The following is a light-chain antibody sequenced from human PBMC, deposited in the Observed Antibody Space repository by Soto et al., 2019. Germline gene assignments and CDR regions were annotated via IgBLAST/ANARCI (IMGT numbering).Light chain of an antibody. Sequence: QSALTQPASVSGSPGQSITISCTGSSSDIGDYKYVSLYKHHPGKAPKLMIYDVSNRPSGVSNRFSGSKSGNTASLTISGLQAEDEAEYYCSSYTSTNFVIFGGGTKVTVL. CDR1: SSDIGDYKY. V-gene: IGLV2-14*03. CDR2: DVS. CDR3: SSYTSTNFVI. J-gene: IGLJ2*01.